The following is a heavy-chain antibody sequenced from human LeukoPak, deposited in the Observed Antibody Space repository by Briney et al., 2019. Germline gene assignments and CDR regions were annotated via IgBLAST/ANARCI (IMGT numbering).Heavy chain of an antibody. J-gene: IGHJ4*01. D-gene: IGHD6-25*01. Sequence: GGSLCFSCAASGFTFSSDGMHWVRQAPGQGLEWVAVIPYDGSNKSYAAPVKGRLTISRDNSKNTLYLQMNSLRAEDTAVYYCAKQAAKSHSPYFDYWGQGTLVTVSS. V-gene: IGHV3-30*18. CDR3: AKQAAKSHSPYFDY. CDR2: IPYDGSNK. CDR1: GFTFSSDG.